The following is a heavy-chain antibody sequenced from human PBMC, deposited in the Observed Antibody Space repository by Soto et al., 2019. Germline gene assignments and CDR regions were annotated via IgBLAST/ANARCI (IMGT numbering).Heavy chain of an antibody. D-gene: IGHD5-12*01. Sequence: QVQLVESGGGVVQPGRSLRLSCAASGFTFSSYGMHWVRQAPGKGLEWVAVIWYDGSNKYYADSVKGRFTISRDTSKNTLYLQMNSLRAEDTAVYYCARDHPVATVFAYWGQGSLVPVSS. CDR2: IWYDGSNK. V-gene: IGHV3-33*01. J-gene: IGHJ4*02. CDR3: ARDHPVATVFAY. CDR1: GFTFSSYG.